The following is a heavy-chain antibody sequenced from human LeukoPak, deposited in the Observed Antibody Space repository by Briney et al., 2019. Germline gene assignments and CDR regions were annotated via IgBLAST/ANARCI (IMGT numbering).Heavy chain of an antibody. V-gene: IGHV3-23*01. Sequence: GGSLRLSCAASGFTFSNYAMNWVRQAPGKGLEWVSSTSGSGAGTYYADSVKGRFTISRDNSKNTVYLQMNSLRAEDTAVYYCAKGLGIGELWVDSWGQGTLVTVSS. CDR1: GFTFSNYA. CDR3: AKGLGIGELWVDS. D-gene: IGHD3-10*01. J-gene: IGHJ4*02. CDR2: TSGSGAGT.